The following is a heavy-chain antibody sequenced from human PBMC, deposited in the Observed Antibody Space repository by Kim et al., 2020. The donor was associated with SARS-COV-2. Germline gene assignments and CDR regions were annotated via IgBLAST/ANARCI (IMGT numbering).Heavy chain of an antibody. Sequence: SQTLSLTCAISGDSVSSNSAAWNWIRQSPSRGLEWLGRTYYRSKWYNDYAVSVKSRITINPDTSKNQFSLQLNSVTPEDTAVYYCARVPYYGSGSYYRDLSYYYYGMDVWGQGTTVTVSS. CDR1: GDSVSSNSAA. CDR2: TYYRSKWYN. CDR3: ARVPYYGSGSYYRDLSYYYYGMDV. V-gene: IGHV6-1*01. J-gene: IGHJ6*02. D-gene: IGHD3-10*01.